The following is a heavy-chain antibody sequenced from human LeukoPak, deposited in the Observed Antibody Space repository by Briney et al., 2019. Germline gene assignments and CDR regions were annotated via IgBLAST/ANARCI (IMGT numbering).Heavy chain of an antibody. CDR3: ARGGIVVVPAAHRRNWFDP. J-gene: IGHJ5*02. CDR1: GYTFTTYY. D-gene: IGHD2-2*01. CDR2: IDPHSGGT. V-gene: IGHV1-2*02. Sequence: ASEKVSCKASGYTFTTYYMHWVRQPPGQGLEWMGWIDPHSGGTYYAQKFQGRVTMIRDPSISTAYMELSRLTSDDTAVYFCARGGIVVVPAAHRRNWFDPWGQGTLVTVSS.